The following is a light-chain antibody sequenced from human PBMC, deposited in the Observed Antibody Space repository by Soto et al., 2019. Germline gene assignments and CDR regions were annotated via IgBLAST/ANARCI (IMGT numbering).Light chain of an antibody. CDR2: EVT. V-gene: IGLV2-8*02. Sequence: QSALTQPPSASRSLGQSVTISCTGTSSDVGGYNYVSWHQQHPGKAPKLMIYEVTKRPSGVPDRFSGSKSGNTASLTVSGLQAEDEAYYYCSSFAGGGNPVLFGGGTKLTVL. CDR3: SSFAGGGNPVL. CDR1: SSDVGGYNY. J-gene: IGLJ2*01.